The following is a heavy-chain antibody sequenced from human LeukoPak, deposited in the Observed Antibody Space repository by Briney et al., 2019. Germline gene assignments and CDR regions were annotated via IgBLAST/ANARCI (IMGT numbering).Heavy chain of an antibody. CDR2: IYYSGST. CDR1: GGSISSGGYY. V-gene: IGHV4-31*03. J-gene: IGHJ4*02. CDR3: ARDRGGDGDYVMDY. Sequence: SETLSLTCTVSGGSISSGGYYWSWIRQHPGRGLEWIGYIYYSGSTYYNPSLKSRVTISVDTSKNQFSLKLSSVTAADTAVYYCARDRGGDGDYVMDYWGQGTLVTVSS. D-gene: IGHD4-17*01.